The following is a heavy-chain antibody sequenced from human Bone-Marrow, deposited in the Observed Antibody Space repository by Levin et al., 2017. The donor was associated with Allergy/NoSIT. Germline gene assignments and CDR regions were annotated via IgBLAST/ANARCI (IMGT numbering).Heavy chain of an antibody. Sequence: SQTLSLTCTVSGGSITDTYWSWIRHSPGKGLEWIGFGFYKGNTNYSPSLKSRVTIEVDTSRNQMSLKLRSVTAADTAVYYCARPASGSYWYFNLWGRGTLVTVSS. J-gene: IGHJ2*01. V-gene: IGHV4-59*13. CDR2: GFYKGNT. CDR3: ARPASGSYWYFNL. D-gene: IGHD7-27*01. CDR1: GGSITDTY.